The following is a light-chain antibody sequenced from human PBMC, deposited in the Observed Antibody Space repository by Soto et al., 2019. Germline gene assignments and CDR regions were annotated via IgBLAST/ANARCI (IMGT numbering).Light chain of an antibody. V-gene: IGKV3-20*01. CDR1: QSVSSR. Sequence: EIVMTQAPGALSLSPGERPTLPCRASQSVSSRLSWYQQTPGQTPRLLIYAASSRATCIPDRCSGSGSGTDFSLTISRLEAEDCAVYYCHQYGRSPRTFGQGTKVDI. CDR2: AAS. CDR3: HQYGRSPRT. J-gene: IGKJ1*01.